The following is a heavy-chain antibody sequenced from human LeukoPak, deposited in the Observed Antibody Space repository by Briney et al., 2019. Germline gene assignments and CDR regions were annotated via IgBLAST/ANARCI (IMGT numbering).Heavy chain of an antibody. J-gene: IGHJ3*02. CDR3: ARSRWRDAFDI. D-gene: IGHD4-23*01. CDR1: GGSISSYY. Sequence: SETLSLTCTVFGGSISSYYWSWIRQPPGKGLEWIGYIYTSGSTNYNPSLKSRVTISVDTSKNQFSLKLSSVTAADTAVYYCARSRWRDAFDIWGQGTMVTVSS. V-gene: IGHV4-4*09. CDR2: IYTSGST.